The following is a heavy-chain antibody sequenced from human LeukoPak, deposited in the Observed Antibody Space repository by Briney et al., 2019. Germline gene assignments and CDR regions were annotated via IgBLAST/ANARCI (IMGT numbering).Heavy chain of an antibody. D-gene: IGHD6-25*01. J-gene: IGHJ4*02. CDR2: INPNTGAT. V-gene: IGHV1-2*02. CDR3: VTLLSNAAFDY. CDR1: GYTFTGYY. Sequence: GASVKVSCKXSGYTFTGYYMHWVRQAPGQGLEWMGWINPNTGATNYAQEFQGRVTMTTDTSISTAYMELSRLRSDDTAVYYCVTLLSNAAFDYWGQGTLVTVSS.